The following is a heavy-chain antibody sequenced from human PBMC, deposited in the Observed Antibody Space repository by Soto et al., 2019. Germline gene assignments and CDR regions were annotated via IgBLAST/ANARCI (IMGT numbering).Heavy chain of an antibody. Sequence: PGGSLRLSCAASGFTFSDYYMSWIRQAPGKGLEWVSYISSSGSTIYYADSVKGRFTISRDNAKNSLYLQMNSLRAEDTAVYYCARDNIRFWPDNNWFDPWGQGTLVTVSS. CDR2: ISSSGSTI. V-gene: IGHV3-11*01. CDR3: ARDNIRFWPDNNWFDP. D-gene: IGHD3-3*01. CDR1: GFTFSDYY. J-gene: IGHJ5*02.